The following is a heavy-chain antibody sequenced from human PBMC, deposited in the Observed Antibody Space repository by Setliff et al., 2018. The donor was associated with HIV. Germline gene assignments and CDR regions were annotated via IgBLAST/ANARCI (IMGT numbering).Heavy chain of an antibody. CDR2: LNTDGSSI. CDR3: AMGGSNTWYSS. Sequence: GGSLRLSCVASGFTFSSYWMHWVRQAPGRGLMWISRLNTDGSSIDYADSVKGRFTFSRDNAKNTLYLQMNGLRADDTAVYYRAMGGSNTWYSSWGQGALVTVSS. CDR1: GFTFSSYW. V-gene: IGHV3-74*01. J-gene: IGHJ5*02. D-gene: IGHD6-13*01.